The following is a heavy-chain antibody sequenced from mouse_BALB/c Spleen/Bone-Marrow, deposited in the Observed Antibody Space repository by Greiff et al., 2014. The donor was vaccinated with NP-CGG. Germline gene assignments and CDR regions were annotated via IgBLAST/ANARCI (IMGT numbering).Heavy chain of an antibody. CDR3: ARYFYGSSSFNY. D-gene: IGHD1-1*01. CDR1: GFNIKDTY. Sequence: EVQLQQSGAELVKPGASVKLSCTASGFNIKDTYMHWVKQRPEQGLEWIGRIDPANGNTKYDPKFQGKATITADTSSNTAYLQLSSLTSEDTAVYYCARYFYGSSSFNYSRQGTTLPVPS. CDR2: IDPANGNT. J-gene: IGHJ2*01. V-gene: IGHV14-3*02.